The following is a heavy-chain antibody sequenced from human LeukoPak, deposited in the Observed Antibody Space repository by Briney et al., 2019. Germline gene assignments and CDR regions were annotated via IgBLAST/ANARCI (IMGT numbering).Heavy chain of an antibody. CDR1: GYTFTTYY. Sequence: ASVKVSCKASGYTFTTYYMHWMRQAPGQGPEWMGIINPRGGSTDYSQKFQGRITMTSDTSTSTVYMELRSLRSDDTAVYYCARDDYGDSKGRFDPWGQGTLVTVSS. CDR3: ARDDYGDSKGRFDP. V-gene: IGHV1-46*01. J-gene: IGHJ5*02. D-gene: IGHD4-17*01. CDR2: INPRGGST.